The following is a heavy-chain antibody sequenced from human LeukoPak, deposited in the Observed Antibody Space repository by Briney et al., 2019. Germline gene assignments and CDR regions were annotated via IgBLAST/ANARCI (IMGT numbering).Heavy chain of an antibody. CDR1: GGSISSGGYY. D-gene: IGHD3-22*01. V-gene: IGHV4-31*03. CDR2: IYYSGST. Sequence: SQTLSLTCTVSGGSISSGGYYWSWIRQHPVKGLEWIGYIYYSGSTYYNPSLKSRVTISVDTSKNQFSLKLSSVTAADTAVYYCARGMYYDSSGYGPYYYYYGMDVWGQGTTVTVSS. J-gene: IGHJ6*02. CDR3: ARGMYYDSSGYGPYYYYYGMDV.